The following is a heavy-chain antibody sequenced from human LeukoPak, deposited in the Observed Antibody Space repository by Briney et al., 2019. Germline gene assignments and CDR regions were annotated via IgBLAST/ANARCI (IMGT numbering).Heavy chain of an antibody. J-gene: IGHJ5*02. D-gene: IGHD1-26*01. V-gene: IGHV1-18*01. CDR2: ISADNDST. CDR1: GYTLTSYG. Sequence: GASVKVSCKASGYTLTSYGITWVRQAPGQGLEWMGWISADNDSTNYAQKLQGRVTMTTDTSTSTAYMELRSLRSDDTAVYYCARDNSVGDTAWWFDPWGQGTLVTVSS. CDR3: ARDNSVGDTAWWFDP.